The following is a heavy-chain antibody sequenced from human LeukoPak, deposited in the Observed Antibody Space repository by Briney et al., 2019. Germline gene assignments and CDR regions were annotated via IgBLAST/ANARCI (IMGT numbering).Heavy chain of an antibody. CDR2: IYPGDSDT. D-gene: IGHD3-22*01. CDR1: GYSFTTYW. CDR3: ARQFRDSSGYYSYYFDY. V-gene: IGHV5-51*01. Sequence: GESLKISCKGSGYSFTTYWIGWVRQMPGRGLEWMGIIYPGDSDTRYSPSFQSQVTISADKSISTAYLQWSSLKASDTAMYYCARQFRDSSGYYSYYFDYWGQGTLVTVSS. J-gene: IGHJ4*02.